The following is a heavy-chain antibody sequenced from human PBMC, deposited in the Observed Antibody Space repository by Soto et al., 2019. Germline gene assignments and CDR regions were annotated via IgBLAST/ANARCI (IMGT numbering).Heavy chain of an antibody. CDR2: INPSGGST. CDR1: GYTFTSYY. CDR3: ARDPSTGIGKNWFDP. J-gene: IGHJ5*02. Sequence: ASVKVSFKASGYTFTSYYMHWVRQAPGQGLEWMGIINPSGGSTSYAQKFQGRVTMTRDTSTSTVYMELSSLRSEDTAVYYCARDPSTGIGKNWFDPWGQGTLVTVSS. V-gene: IGHV1-46*01.